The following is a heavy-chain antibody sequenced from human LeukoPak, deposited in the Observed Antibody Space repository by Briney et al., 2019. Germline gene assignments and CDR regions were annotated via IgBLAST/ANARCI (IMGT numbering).Heavy chain of an antibody. J-gene: IGHJ4*02. CDR1: GGSISSYY. CDR2: IYCSGST. CDR3: ARGGYNPFYY. Sequence: AETLTLTCTVSGGSISSYYWSWIRQPPGKGLEWIGYIYCSGSTNYNPSLKSRVTISVDKSKNQFSLKLSSVTAADTAVYYCARGGYNPFYYWGKETHGTVSS. D-gene: IGHD5-24*01. V-gene: IGHV4-59*01.